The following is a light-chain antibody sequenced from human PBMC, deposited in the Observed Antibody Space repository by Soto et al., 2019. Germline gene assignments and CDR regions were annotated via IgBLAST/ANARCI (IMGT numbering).Light chain of an antibody. CDR2: GAS. Sequence: EIVLTQSPGTLSLSPGERATLSCRASQSVSSSYLTWYQQKPGQAPRLLIYGASGRATGIPYRFSGSGSGTDFTLTISRLEPEDFAVYYCQKYGYSLFTFGPGTKVDIK. CDR3: QKYGYSLFT. CDR1: QSVSSSY. V-gene: IGKV3-20*01. J-gene: IGKJ3*01.